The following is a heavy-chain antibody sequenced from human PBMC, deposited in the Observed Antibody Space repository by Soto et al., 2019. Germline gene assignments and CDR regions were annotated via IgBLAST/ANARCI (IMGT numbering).Heavy chain of an antibody. CDR3: AREEAYYQSSSDYWLSSFDL. J-gene: IGHJ4*02. CDR2: VKSSGGGA. D-gene: IGHD4-17*01. Sequence: QVQLEQSGAEVKKPGASVKISCKTYGYIFTDYFIHWVRQAPGQGLEWMGLVKSSGGGAVYAQDFQGRVTMTRDTSTSTAYMDVSSLRCDDTAVYFCAREEAYYQSSSDYWLSSFDLWGQGTPVTASS. V-gene: IGHV1-46*01. CDR1: GYIFTDYF.